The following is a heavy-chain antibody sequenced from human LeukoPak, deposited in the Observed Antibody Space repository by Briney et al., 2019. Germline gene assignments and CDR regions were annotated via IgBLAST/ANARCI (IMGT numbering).Heavy chain of an antibody. V-gene: IGHV5-51*01. CDR3: RSSRYSSISSLDY. Sequence: GESLKISCKGSGYSFTSYWIGWVRQMPGKGPEWMGIIYPGDSDTRYSPSFQGQVTISADKSISTAYLQWSSLKASDTAMYYCRSSRYSSISSLDYWGRGTLVTFS. CDR1: GYSFTSYW. D-gene: IGHD6-13*01. J-gene: IGHJ4*02. CDR2: IYPGDSDT.